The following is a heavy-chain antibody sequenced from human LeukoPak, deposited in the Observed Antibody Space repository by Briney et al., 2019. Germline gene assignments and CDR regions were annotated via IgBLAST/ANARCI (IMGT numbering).Heavy chain of an antibody. V-gene: IGHV4-38-2*02. Sequence: DPSETLSLTCTVSDYSISSGYGYYWGWIRQPPGKGLEWIGNIYHSGITYYNHLNSSLKSRVTISIDTSKNQFSLRLTSVTAADTAVYFCATLVSTRYYFDYWGQGTLVTVSS. D-gene: IGHD5/OR15-5a*01. CDR2: IYHSGIT. CDR3: ATLVSTRYYFDY. J-gene: IGHJ4*02. CDR1: DYSISSGYGYY.